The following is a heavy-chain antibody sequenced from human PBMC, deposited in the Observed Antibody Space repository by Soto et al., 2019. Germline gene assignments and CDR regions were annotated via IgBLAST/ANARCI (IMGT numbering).Heavy chain of an antibody. CDR2: INPHSGAT. J-gene: IGHJ5*02. Sequence: QVQLVQSGAAVKRTGASVKVSCKTSGYTFSDPDMHWVRQAPGQGLEWMGWINPHSGATNYAHKLRARVTMTRDTSIATDYIELTGTRLDDTAVYYSATDLASGRSPWGQGTLVTVSS. CDR1: GYTFSDPD. CDR3: ATDLASGRSP. V-gene: IGHV1-2*02. D-gene: IGHD6-25*01.